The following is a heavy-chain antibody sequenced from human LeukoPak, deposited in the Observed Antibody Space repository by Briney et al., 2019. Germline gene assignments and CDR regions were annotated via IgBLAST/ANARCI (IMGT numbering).Heavy chain of an antibody. CDR3: ARVWFAAAGTGAFDI. Sequence: SETLSLTCTVSGGSISSYYWNWIRQPPGKGLEWIGYISYSGSTNYNPSLKSRVTISLDTSKNQFSLRLSSVTAADTAVYYCARVWFAAAGTGAFDIWGQGTMVTVSS. J-gene: IGHJ3*02. V-gene: IGHV4-59*01. D-gene: IGHD6-13*01. CDR2: ISYSGST. CDR1: GGSISSYY.